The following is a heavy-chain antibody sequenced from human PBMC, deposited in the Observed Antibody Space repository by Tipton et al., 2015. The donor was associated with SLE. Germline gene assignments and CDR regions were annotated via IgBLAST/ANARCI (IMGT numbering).Heavy chain of an antibody. J-gene: IGHJ4*02. CDR1: GGTFSSYA. CDR3: ARSGMNYYDSSGYYYGLDY. V-gene: IGHV1-69*01. CDR2: IIPIFGTA. Sequence: QVQLVQSGAEVKKPGSSVKVSCKASGGTFSSYAISWVRQAPGQGLEWMGGIIPIFGTANYAQKFQGRVTITADESTSTAYMELSSLRSEDTAVYYCARSGMNYYDSSGYYYGLDYWGQGTLVTVSS. D-gene: IGHD3-22*01.